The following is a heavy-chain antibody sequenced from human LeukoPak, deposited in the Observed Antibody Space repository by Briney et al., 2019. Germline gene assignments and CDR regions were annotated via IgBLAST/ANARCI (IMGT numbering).Heavy chain of an antibody. Sequence: SETLSLTCAVSGGSISSSNWWSWVRQPPGKGLEWIGEIYHSGSTNYNPSLKSRVTISVDKSKNQFSLKLSSVTAADTAVYYCARQKRQVWLVRGDAFDIWGQGTMVTVSS. CDR3: ARQKRQVWLVRGDAFDI. D-gene: IGHD6-19*01. CDR2: IYHSGST. CDR1: GGSISSSNW. J-gene: IGHJ3*02. V-gene: IGHV4-4*02.